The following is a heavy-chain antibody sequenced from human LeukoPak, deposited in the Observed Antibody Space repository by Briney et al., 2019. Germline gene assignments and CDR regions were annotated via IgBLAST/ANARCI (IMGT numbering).Heavy chain of an antibody. CDR3: ARAPSGVGATTGYFQH. D-gene: IGHD1-26*01. Sequence: PSETLSLTCTVSGGSISTSSYFWGWIRQPPGKGLEWIGYIYYSGSTNYNPSLKSRVTISVDTSKNQFSLKLSSVTAADTAVYYCARAPSGVGATTGYFQHWGQGTLVTVSS. CDR2: IYYSGST. J-gene: IGHJ1*01. V-gene: IGHV4-61*05. CDR1: GGSISTSSYF.